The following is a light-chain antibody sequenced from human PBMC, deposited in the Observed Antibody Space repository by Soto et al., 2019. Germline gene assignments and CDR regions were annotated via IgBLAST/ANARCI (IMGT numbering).Light chain of an antibody. Sequence: IVMTHSPATLSVSPCERATLSSSASQSVGGDLAWYQRKPGQAPRLLIYGASSRAPGIPARFSGSGSGTEFTLTISSLQSEDFAVYYCQQYENWPQLTFGGGTKVDIK. J-gene: IGKJ4*01. CDR1: QSVGGD. V-gene: IGKV3-15*01. CDR2: GAS. CDR3: QQYENWPQLT.